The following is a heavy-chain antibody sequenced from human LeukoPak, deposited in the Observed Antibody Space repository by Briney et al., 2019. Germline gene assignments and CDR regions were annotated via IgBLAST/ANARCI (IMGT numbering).Heavy chain of an antibody. D-gene: IGHD2-21*01. CDR2: ISSSSTTI. CDR3: ARERVIAAAGDGFDS. Sequence: GGSLRLSCAASGFTFSDYSMNWVRQAPGKGLEWVSYISSSSTTIFYADSVKGRFTISRDNAKNSLFLQMNGLKDEDTALYYCARERVIAAAGDGFDSWGQGILVTVSS. V-gene: IGHV3-48*02. J-gene: IGHJ4*02. CDR1: GFTFSDYS.